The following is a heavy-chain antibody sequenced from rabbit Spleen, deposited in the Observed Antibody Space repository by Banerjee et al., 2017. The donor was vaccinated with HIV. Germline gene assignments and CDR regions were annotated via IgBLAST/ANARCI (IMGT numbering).Heavy chain of an antibody. J-gene: IGHJ6*01. CDR2: IDTGSSGFT. V-gene: IGHV1S45*01. Sequence: QEQLEESGGDLVKPEGSLTLTCKASGFSFSDRDVMCWVRQAPGKGLEWIACIDTGSSGFTYFASWAKGRFTISKTSSTTVTLQMTSLTAADTATYFCARDSGTSFSTYGMDLWGQGTLVTVS. CDR1: GFSFSDRDV. CDR3: ARDSGTSFSTYGMDL. D-gene: IGHD8-1*01.